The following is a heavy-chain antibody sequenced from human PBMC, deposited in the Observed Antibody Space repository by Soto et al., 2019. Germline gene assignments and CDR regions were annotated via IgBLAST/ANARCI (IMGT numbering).Heavy chain of an antibody. CDR1: GFTFSSYE. D-gene: IGHD2-21*02. J-gene: IGHJ3*02. V-gene: IGHV3-48*03. Sequence: PGGSLRLSCAASGFTFSSYEMNWVRQAPGKGLEWVSYISSSGSTIYYADSVKGRFTISRDNAKNSLYLQMNSLRAEDTAVYYCARGVVTRRAAFDIWGQGTLVPVSS. CDR2: ISSSGSTI. CDR3: ARGVVTRRAAFDI.